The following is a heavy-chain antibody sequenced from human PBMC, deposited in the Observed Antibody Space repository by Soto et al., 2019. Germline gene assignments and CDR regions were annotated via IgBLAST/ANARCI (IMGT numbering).Heavy chain of an antibody. CDR1: GGSISSSSYY. V-gene: IGHV4-39*01. CDR3: ARIYYDSVFDY. Sequence: SETLSLTCTVSGGSISSSSYYWGWIRQPPGKWLEWIGSIYYSGIXXYSPSLKXXVTISVDTSNXQFSLXLRSVTAADKXVYYCARIYYDSVFDYWGQGTLVTVSS. D-gene: IGHD3-22*01. J-gene: IGHJ4*02. CDR2: IYYSGIX.